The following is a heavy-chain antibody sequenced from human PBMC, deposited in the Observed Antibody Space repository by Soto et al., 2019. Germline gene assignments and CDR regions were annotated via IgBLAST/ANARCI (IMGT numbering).Heavy chain of an antibody. Sequence: SETLSLTCTVSGGSISSGDYYWSWISQPPGKGLEWIGYIYYSGSTYYNPSLKSRVTISVDTSKNQFSLKLSSVTAADTAVYYFASSEDVSYNPLDYWGQGTLVTVSS. CDR3: ASSEDVSYNPLDY. V-gene: IGHV4-30-4*01. J-gene: IGHJ4*02. CDR1: GGSISSGDYY. D-gene: IGHD1-26*01. CDR2: IYYSGST.